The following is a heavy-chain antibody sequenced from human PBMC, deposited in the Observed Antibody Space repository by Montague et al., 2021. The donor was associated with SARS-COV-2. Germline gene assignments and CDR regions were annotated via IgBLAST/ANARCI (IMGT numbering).Heavy chain of an antibody. D-gene: IGHD4-23*01. Sequence: SETLSLTCTVHGGSFSTYSWNWIRQPPGKGLEWIGEIHHGGSTNYNPSLKSRVTISADTSKNQFSLKLTSVAAADTAVYYCARLGDAVVPSPILGVGPYYSYYCMDVWGQGTTVTVSS. CDR2: IHHGGST. CDR1: GGSFSTYS. CDR3: ARLGDAVVPSPILGVGPYYSYYCMDV. J-gene: IGHJ6*02. V-gene: IGHV4-34*01.